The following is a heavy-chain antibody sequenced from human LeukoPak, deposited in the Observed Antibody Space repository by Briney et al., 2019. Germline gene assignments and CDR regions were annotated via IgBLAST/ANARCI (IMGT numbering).Heavy chain of an antibody. D-gene: IGHD6-13*01. CDR3: ARARKYSSSWYVSNNWFDP. V-gene: IGHV4-59*12. J-gene: IGHJ5*02. Sequence: PSETLSLTCTVAGGSISSYYWSWIRQPPGKGLEWIAYIYYSGSTNYNPSLKSRVTISVDTSKNQFSLKLSSVTAADTAVYYCARARKYSSSWYVSNNWFDPWGQGTLVTVSS. CDR1: GGSISSYY. CDR2: IYYSGST.